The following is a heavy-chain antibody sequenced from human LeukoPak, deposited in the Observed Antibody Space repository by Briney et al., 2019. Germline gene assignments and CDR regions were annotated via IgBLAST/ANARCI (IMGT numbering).Heavy chain of an antibody. CDR2: INPSGGST. CDR1: GYTFTSYD. J-gene: IGHJ3*02. CDR3: ASGQGGCSGGSCYYDAFDI. D-gene: IGHD2-15*01. Sequence: ASVKVSCKASGYTFTSYDMHWVRQAPGQGLEWMGIINPSGGSTSYAQKFQGRVTMTRDTSTSTVYMELSSLRSEDTAVYYCASGQGGCSGGSCYYDAFDIWGQGTMVTVSS. V-gene: IGHV1-46*01.